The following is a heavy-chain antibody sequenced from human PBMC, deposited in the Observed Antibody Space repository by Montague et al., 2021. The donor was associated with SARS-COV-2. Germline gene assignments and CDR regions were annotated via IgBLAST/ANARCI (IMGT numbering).Heavy chain of an antibody. J-gene: IGHJ3*02. CDR2: IFHNGDS. CDR3: ARQYGDYSDNAFTI. D-gene: IGHD4-17*01. CDR1: GGTISTDNLYWY. V-gene: IGHV4-39*01. Sequence: SETLSLTCLVSGGTISTDNLYWYWAWIRQPPGKGLEWIGSIFHNGDSYYNPSLNTRVTISIDTSKNQFSLKLTSVTAADTAIYYCARQYGDYSDNAFTIWGQGTMVIVSS.